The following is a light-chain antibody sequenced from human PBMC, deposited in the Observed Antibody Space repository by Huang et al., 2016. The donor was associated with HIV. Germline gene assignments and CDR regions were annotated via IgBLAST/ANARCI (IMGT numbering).Light chain of an antibody. CDR1: QNINTY. CDR3: QQGYSALIT. Sequence: DILLTQSPSSLSASVGDRVTITCRASQNINTYLNWDQQKPGKAPNLLIHSASTLQTGFPSRFSGSGSGTDFTLTVNSLQPEDSVTYYCQQGYSALITFGQGTRL. CDR2: SAS. V-gene: IGKV1-39*01. J-gene: IGKJ5*01.